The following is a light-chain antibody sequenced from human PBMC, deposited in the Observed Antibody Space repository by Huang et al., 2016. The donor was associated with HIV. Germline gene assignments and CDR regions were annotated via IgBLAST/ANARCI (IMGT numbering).Light chain of an antibody. J-gene: IGKJ4*01. Sequence: EIVLTQSPGTLSLSPGERATHSCRASQSVSRSYLAWYQQKPGQAPSLLIYGASNRATGIPDRFRGSGSGTDFTLTISRLEPEDFAVYFCQQYGSSSLTFGGGTKVEIK. CDR2: GAS. V-gene: IGKV3-20*01. CDR3: QQYGSSSLT. CDR1: QSVSRSY.